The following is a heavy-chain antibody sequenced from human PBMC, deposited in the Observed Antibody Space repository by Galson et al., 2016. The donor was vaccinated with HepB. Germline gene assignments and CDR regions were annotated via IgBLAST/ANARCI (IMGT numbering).Heavy chain of an antibody. D-gene: IGHD3-16*01. Sequence: SLRLSCAGSGFTFSRYAMTWVRRAPGKGLEDVASISTSGNRRDYAESVKGRFTISRDNSRSTLFLEMNGLKAEDTGVYYCVRGSTAPDVWGKGTTVTVSS. V-gene: IGHV3-23*01. CDR3: VRGSTAPDV. CDR2: ISTSGNRR. CDR1: GFTFSRYA. J-gene: IGHJ6*04.